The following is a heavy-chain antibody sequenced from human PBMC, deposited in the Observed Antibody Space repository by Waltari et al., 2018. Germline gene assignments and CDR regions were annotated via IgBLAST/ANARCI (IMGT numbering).Heavy chain of an antibody. V-gene: IGHV3-74*01. J-gene: IGHJ4*02. Sequence: LQLQESGPGLVKPSETLSLTCTVSGGSISSSSYYWMHWVRQAPGKGRVWVARINSEGSLISYAASVKGRFTISRDNAKNTLYLQMNSLRAEDTAVYYCARGGGSLDYWGQGTQVTVAS. CDR2: INSEGSLI. CDR3: ARGGGSLDY. D-gene: IGHD3-10*01. CDR1: GGSISSSSYYW.